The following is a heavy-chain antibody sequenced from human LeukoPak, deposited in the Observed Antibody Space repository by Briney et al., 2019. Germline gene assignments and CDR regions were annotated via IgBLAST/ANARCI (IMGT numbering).Heavy chain of an antibody. Sequence: GSLRLSCAASGLTFSGADMHWVRQASGKGLEWVGRIRTKGNRYATAYAASVKGRFTISRDDSKNTAYLQMNSLRAEDTAVYYCAREAWVSGSGSYYNVNWFDPWGQGTLVTVSS. J-gene: IGHJ5*02. D-gene: IGHD3-10*01. V-gene: IGHV3-73*01. CDR3: AREAWVSGSGSYYNVNWFDP. CDR1: GLTFSGAD. CDR2: IRTKGNRYAT.